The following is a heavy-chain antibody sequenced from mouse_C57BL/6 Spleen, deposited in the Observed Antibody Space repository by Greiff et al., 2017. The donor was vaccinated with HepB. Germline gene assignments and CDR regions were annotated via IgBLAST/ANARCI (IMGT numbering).Heavy chain of an antibody. J-gene: IGHJ2*01. Sequence: EVMLVESGGGLVKPGGSLKLSCAASGFTFSDYGMHWVRQAPEKGLEWVAYISSGSSTIYYADTVKGRFTISRDNAKNTLFLQMTSLRSEDTAMYYCARGGFITTVVAPDYWGQGTTLTVSS. D-gene: IGHD1-1*01. V-gene: IGHV5-17*01. CDR1: GFTFSDYG. CDR2: ISSGSSTI. CDR3: ARGGFITTVVAPDY.